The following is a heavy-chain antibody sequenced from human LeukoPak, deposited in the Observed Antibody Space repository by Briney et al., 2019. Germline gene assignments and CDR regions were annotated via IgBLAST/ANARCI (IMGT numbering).Heavy chain of an antibody. CDR3: ARTASTVTTAIDF. D-gene: IGHD4-17*01. J-gene: IGHJ4*02. CDR1: GGSISGYY. CDR2: IDYGGSN. Sequence: SETLTLTCTVSGGSISGYYWSWIRQPPGKGLEWIGYIDYGGSNDYNPSLKIRITISVATSKNQFSLKLSSVTAADTAVYYCARTASTVTTAIDFGGRGTLAIVSA. V-gene: IGHV4-59*01.